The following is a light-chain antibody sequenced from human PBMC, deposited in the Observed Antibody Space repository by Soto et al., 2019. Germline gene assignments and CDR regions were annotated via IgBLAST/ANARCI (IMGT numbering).Light chain of an antibody. J-gene: IGKJ5*01. CDR1: QSVSSN. CDR3: QQYSDLPMT. Sequence: EIVMTHSPATLSVSPCERATLSFRASQSVSSNLAWYQQKPGQAPRLLIYGASRRATGIPDRFSGSASGTDFTLTISRLEPEDFAVYFCQQYSDLPMTFGQGTRLEIK. V-gene: IGKV3D-15*02. CDR2: GAS.